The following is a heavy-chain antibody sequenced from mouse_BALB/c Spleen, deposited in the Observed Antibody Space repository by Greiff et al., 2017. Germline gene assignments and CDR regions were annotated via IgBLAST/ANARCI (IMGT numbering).Heavy chain of an antibody. CDR3: ARWPYDYGAMDY. CDR2: ISYSGST. V-gene: IGHV3-2*02. D-gene: IGHD2-4*01. J-gene: IGHJ4*01. Sequence: EVKVEESGPGLVKPSQSLSLTCTVTGYSITSDYAWNWIRQFPGNKLEWMGYISYSGSTSYNPSLKSRISITRDTSKNQFFLQLNSVTTEDTATYYCARWPYDYGAMDYWGQGTSVTVSS. CDR1: GYSITSDYA.